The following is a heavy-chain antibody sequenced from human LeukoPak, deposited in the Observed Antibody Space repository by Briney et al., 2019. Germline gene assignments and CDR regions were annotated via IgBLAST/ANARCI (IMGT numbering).Heavy chain of an antibody. CDR3: ARESNSGYYLSY. V-gene: IGHV3-66*01. Sequence: PGGSLRLSCAASGFTVTSNYMSWVRQAPGKGLEWVSVIYNDGRTYYADSVKGRFTISRDNSKNTLYLQVNSLRAEDTAVYYCARESNSGYYLSYWGQGTLVTVSS. D-gene: IGHD3-22*01. CDR1: GFTVTSNY. J-gene: IGHJ4*02. CDR2: IYNDGRT.